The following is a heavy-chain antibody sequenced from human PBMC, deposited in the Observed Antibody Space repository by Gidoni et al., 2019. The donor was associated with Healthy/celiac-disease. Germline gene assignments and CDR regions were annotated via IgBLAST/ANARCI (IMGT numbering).Heavy chain of an antibody. CDR2: ISSSSSTI. CDR3: ARRPYYYYYGMDV. V-gene: IGHV3-48*01. CDR1: GFPFSSYS. J-gene: IGHJ6*02. Sequence: EVQLVESGGGLVQPGGSLRLSCAASGFPFSSYSMNWVRQAPGKGLEWVSYISSSSSTIYYADSVKGRFTISRDNAKNSLYLQMNSLRAEDTAVYYCARRPYYYYYGMDVWGQGTTVTVSS.